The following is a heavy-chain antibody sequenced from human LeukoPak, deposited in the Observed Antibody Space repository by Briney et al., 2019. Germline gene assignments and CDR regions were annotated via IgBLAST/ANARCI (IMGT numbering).Heavy chain of an antibody. CDR2: IYYSGST. Sequence: SETLSLTCTVSGGSISSYYWSWIRQPPGKGLEWIGSIYYSGSTYYNPSLKSRVTISVDTSKNQFSLKLSSVTAADTAVYYCASLLGYYDFWSGSDFDYWGQGTLVTVSS. CDR1: GGSISSYY. D-gene: IGHD3-3*01. J-gene: IGHJ4*02. CDR3: ASLLGYYDFWSGSDFDY. V-gene: IGHV4-59*05.